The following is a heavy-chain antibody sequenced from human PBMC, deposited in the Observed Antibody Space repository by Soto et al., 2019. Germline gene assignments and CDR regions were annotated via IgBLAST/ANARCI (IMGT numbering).Heavy chain of an antibody. Sequence: QLHLVESGGGVVQPGASVRLSCEASGFTFSAFGMHWVRQAPGKGLEWFAGIRHDGSNDYYSDFAKGRLTISRDNSRDTLYLQINSLRADDSAVYYCASVNTVRSWDYDGMDIWGQGTTVTVSS. V-gene: IGHV3-33*03. CDR2: IRHDGSND. CDR3: ASVNTVRSWDYDGMDI. J-gene: IGHJ6*02. CDR1: GFTFSAFG. D-gene: IGHD3-10*01.